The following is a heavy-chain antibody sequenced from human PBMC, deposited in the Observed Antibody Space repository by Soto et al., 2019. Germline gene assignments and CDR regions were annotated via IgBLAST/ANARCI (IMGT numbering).Heavy chain of an antibody. Sequence: GSLRLSCEVSGFTFTNFGINWVRQAPGKGLEWVSSVSKSDYTYYSESVKGRFTISRDNAKNSVSLQMNNLRAEDTAVYYCAREDSIIIPAVADVWGQGTQVTVSS. CDR1: GFTFTNFG. J-gene: IGHJ4*02. D-gene: IGHD3-10*01. V-gene: IGHV3-21*04. CDR2: VSKSDYT. CDR3: AREDSIIIPAVADV.